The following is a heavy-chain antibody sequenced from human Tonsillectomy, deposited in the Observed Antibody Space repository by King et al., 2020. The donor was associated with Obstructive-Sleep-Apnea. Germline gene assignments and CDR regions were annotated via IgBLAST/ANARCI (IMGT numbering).Heavy chain of an antibody. D-gene: IGHD2-8*01. V-gene: IGHV2-5*01. CDR1: GFSLSTSGVG. Sequence: ITLKESCPTLVKTTQTLTLTCSFSGFSLSTSGVGVGWVRYPPGKALEWFVLIYLNDDTRYRPSLKSRLTIPKDTSKNQVVLTMTNMDPVDTATYYCAHIGWGHNGVCPTDYWGQGTLVTVSS. CDR3: AHIGWGHNGVCPTDY. J-gene: IGHJ4*02. CDR2: IYLNDDT.